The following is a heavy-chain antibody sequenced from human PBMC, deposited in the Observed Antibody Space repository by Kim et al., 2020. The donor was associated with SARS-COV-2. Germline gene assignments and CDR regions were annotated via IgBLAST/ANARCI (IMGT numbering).Heavy chain of an antibody. J-gene: IGHJ4*02. V-gene: IGHV4-59*13. CDR3: AAGAMVPSLYYFDY. CDR2: IYYSGST. D-gene: IGHD5-18*01. Sequence: SETLSLTCTVSGGSISSYYWSWIRQPPGKGLEWIGYIYYSGSTNYNPSLKSRVTISVDTSKNQFSLKLSSVTAADTAVYYCAAGAMVPSLYYFDYWGQGTLVTVSS. CDR1: GGSISSYY.